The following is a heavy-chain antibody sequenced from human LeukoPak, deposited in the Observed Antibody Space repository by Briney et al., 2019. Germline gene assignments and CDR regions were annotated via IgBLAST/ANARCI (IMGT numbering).Heavy chain of an antibody. CDR3: ANEIRPNDY. CDR1: GFTFSSYS. Sequence: GGSLRLSCAASGFTFSSYSMNRVRQAPGKGLEWVSSISSSSSYIYYADSVKGRLTISRDNSKNTLYLQMNSLRAEDTAVYYCANEIRPNDYWGQGTQVTVSS. V-gene: IGHV3-21*04. J-gene: IGHJ4*02. CDR2: ISSSSSYI. D-gene: IGHD4-17*01.